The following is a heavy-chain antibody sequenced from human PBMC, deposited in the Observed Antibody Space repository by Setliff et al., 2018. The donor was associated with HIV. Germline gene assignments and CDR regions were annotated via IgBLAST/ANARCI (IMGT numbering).Heavy chain of an antibody. CDR2: LNTETGNS. J-gene: IGHJ4*02. CDR3: ARVGSYWSTFDY. CDR1: GYTLTTYG. V-gene: IGHV7-4-1*02. D-gene: IGHD1-26*01. Sequence: ASVKVSCKASGYTLTTYGISWVRQAPGQGLQWTGWLNTETGNSMYAQGFTGRFVFSLDTSVSTAFLQINSLKAEDTAMYYCARVGSYWSTFDYWGQGALVTVSS.